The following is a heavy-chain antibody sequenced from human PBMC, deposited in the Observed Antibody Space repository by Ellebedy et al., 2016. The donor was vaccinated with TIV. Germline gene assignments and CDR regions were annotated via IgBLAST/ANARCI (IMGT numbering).Heavy chain of an antibody. J-gene: IGHJ2*01. CDR2: IFHTGNS. Sequence: MPGGSLRLSCTVSGGSISTNLYYWGWVRQSPGKGLEWLANIFHTGNSYYNTSLKSPVNVSVDTSKNQFSLRLTSVTAADTAVYYCARSSPAGYSYWYFDLWGRGTRVTVSS. V-gene: IGHV4-39*01. D-gene: IGHD2-2*01. CDR3: ARSSPAGYSYWYFDL. CDR1: GGSISTNLYY.